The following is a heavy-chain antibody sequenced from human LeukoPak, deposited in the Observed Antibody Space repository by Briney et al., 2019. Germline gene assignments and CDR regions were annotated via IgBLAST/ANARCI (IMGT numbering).Heavy chain of an antibody. Sequence: SETLSLTCAVSGGSINSHYWGWIQQPTGKGLQWIGDIYSTGKNNYNPSLKSRVTISLDTSKSHLSLNLTSVLAADTAIYYCVRRDTGWNYFDYWGQGILVTFSS. CDR2: IYSTGKN. J-gene: IGHJ4*02. V-gene: IGHV4-4*08. CDR1: GGSINSHY. CDR3: VRRDTGWNYFDY. D-gene: IGHD6-19*01.